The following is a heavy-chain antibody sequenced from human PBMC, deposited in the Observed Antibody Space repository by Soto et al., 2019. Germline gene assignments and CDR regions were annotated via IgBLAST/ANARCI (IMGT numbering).Heavy chain of an antibody. CDR3: TIVRVADSALDH. CDR1: GFSFSNNG. CDR2: MSYDGSDT. J-gene: IGHJ4*02. V-gene: IGHV3-30*02. Sequence: PXESLRLTCVDCGFSFSNNGMHGVGQTPGKGLEWVAFMSYDGSDTFYADSVKGRFTISRDNSKNTLFLHMSNLRAEDTAMYYCTIVRVADSALDHWGQGTLVTVSS. D-gene: IGHD3-10*02.